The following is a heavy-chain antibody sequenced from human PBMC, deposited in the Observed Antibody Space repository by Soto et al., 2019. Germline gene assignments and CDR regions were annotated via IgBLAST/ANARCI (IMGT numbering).Heavy chain of an antibody. D-gene: IGHD2-2*01. CDR3: ARDLVEYCSSTSCYYGY. CDR1: GGTFSSYT. CDR2: IIPILGIA. V-gene: IGHV1-69*08. J-gene: IGHJ4*02. Sequence: QVQLVQSGAEVKKPGSSVKVSCKASGGTFSSYTISWVRQAPGQGLEWMVRIIPILGIANYAQKFQGRVTITADKSTSTAYMELSSLRSEDTAVYYCARDLVEYCSSTSCYYGYWGQGTLVTVSS.